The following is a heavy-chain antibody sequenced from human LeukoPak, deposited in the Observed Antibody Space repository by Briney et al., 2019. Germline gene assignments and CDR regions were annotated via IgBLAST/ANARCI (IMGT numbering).Heavy chain of an antibody. V-gene: IGHV3-48*02. CDR3: ARDLTVTSYWYFDL. CDR2: ISSSSSTI. CDR1: GFTFSSYA. D-gene: IGHD5-18*01. J-gene: IGHJ2*01. Sequence: GGSLRLSCAASGFTFSSYAMSWVRQAPGKGREWVSYISSSSSTIYYADSVKGRFTISRDNAENSLYLQMNSLRDEDTAVYYCARDLTVTSYWYFDLWGRGALVTVSS.